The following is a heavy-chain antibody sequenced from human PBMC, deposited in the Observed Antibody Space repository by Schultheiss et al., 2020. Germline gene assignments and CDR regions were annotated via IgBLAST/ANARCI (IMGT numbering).Heavy chain of an antibody. CDR3: ARGGKRRINNWFDP. Sequence: SETLSLTCAVSGYSISSGYYWSWIRQHPGKGLEWIGYIYYSGSTYYNPSLKSRVTISVDTSKNQFSLKLSSVTAADTAVYYCARGGKRRINNWFDPWGQGTLVTVYS. V-gene: IGHV4-31*11. CDR1: GYSISSGYY. D-gene: IGHD2-15*01. CDR2: IYYSGST. J-gene: IGHJ5*02.